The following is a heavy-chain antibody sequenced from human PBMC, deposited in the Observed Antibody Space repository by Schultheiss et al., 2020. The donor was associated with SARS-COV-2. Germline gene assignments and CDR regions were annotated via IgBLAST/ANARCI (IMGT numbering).Heavy chain of an antibody. CDR3: ARDRSYGYYYYYGMDV. D-gene: IGHD5-18*01. Sequence: GESLKISCAASGFTFDDYAMHWVRQAPGKGLEWVSVIYSGGSTYYADSVKGRFTIARDNSKNTLYLQMNSLRAEDTAVYYCARDRSYGYYYYYGMDVWGQGTTGTVAS. V-gene: IGHV3-53*01. CDR1: GFTFDDYA. J-gene: IGHJ6*02. CDR2: IYSGGST.